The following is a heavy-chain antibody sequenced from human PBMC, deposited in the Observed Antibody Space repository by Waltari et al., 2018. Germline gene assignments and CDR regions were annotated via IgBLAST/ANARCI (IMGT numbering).Heavy chain of an antibody. CDR2: INPNTGKP. CDR1: GYTFINYG. V-gene: IGHV7-4-1*02. Sequence: QVQLVQSGSEMKKPGASVKVSCKASGYTFINYGVNWVRQAPGQGLEWMGWINPNTGKPTYAQCFTGRFVFSSDTSVNTAYLQISNLKTEDTAVYYCARGDIVIVPAADNWFDPWGQGTLVTVSS. J-gene: IGHJ5*02. CDR3: ARGDIVIVPAADNWFDP. D-gene: IGHD2-15*01.